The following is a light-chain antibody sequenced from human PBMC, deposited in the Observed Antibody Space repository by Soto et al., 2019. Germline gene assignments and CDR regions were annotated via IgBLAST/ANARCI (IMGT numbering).Light chain of an antibody. J-gene: IGKJ5*01. CDR3: QHRMNWPLT. Sequence: ETALTQPPTPLFLSVGESVTLSCLASQSVSSYLAWYQQKPGQAPRLLIYDASTRAAGIPARFSGSGSETDFTLTISSLEPEDFAVYYCQHRMNWPLTFGQGTRLEIK. V-gene: IGKV3-11*01. CDR1: QSVSSY. CDR2: DAS.